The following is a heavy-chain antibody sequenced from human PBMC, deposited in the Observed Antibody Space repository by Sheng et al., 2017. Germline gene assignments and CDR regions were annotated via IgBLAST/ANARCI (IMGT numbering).Heavy chain of an antibody. CDR1: VTPSAVVTT. D-gene: IGHD4-17*01. CDR2: IYHSGST. CDR3: ATIDYGDYDY. J-gene: IGHJ4*02. V-gene: IGHV4-38-2*02. Sequence: QVQLQESGPRTGEAVRRPCPSPALSLVTPSAVVTTGAGSGSPQGRGWSGIGSIYHSGSTYYNPSLKSRVTISVDTSKNQFSLKLSSVTAADTAVYYCATIDYGDYDYWGQGTLVTGLL.